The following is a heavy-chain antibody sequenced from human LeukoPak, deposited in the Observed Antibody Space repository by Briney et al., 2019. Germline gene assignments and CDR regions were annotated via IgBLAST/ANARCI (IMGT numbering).Heavy chain of an antibody. CDR1: GGSISGYY. CDR3: ASGGYYYESSGFSSAFHY. J-gene: IGHJ4*02. CDR2: THYSGST. V-gene: IGHV4-59*01. Sequence: SETLSLTCTVSGGSISGYYWSWIRQPPGKGLEWIGYTHYSGSTNYNPSLKSRVTISVDTSKNQFSLKLSSVTAADTAMYFCASGGYYYESSGFSSAFHYGGRETRAAVS. D-gene: IGHD3-22*01.